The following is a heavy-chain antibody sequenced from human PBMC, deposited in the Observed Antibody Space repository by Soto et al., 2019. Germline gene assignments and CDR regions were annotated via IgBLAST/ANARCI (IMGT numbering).Heavy chain of an antibody. CDR1: GGTFSRDA. D-gene: IGHD1-26*01. Sequence: SVKVSCKASGGTFSRDAISWVRQAPGQGLGWMGGIIPIFGTANYAQKFQGRVTITADEYTSPAYMELSSLRFEGTGVEHCHRETVAPTTAAWLDPGRLGSLVAVAA. V-gene: IGHV1-69*13. CDR3: HRETVAPTTAAWLDP. CDR2: IIPIFGTA. J-gene: IGHJ5*02.